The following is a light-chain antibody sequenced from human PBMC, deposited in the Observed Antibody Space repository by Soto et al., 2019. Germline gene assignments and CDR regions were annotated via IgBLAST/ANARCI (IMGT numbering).Light chain of an antibody. CDR3: EQYYSYPRT. Sequence: VRMQSPATLSVSPGERVTLACRASESVSSNLAWYQQRPGQAPRLLIYGASTRATETPLRFRGSGSGTDFALTISCLQSEDFATHYCEQYYSYPRTFGQGTKVDIK. CDR1: ESVSSN. J-gene: IGKJ1*01. CDR2: GAS. V-gene: IGKV3D-15*02.